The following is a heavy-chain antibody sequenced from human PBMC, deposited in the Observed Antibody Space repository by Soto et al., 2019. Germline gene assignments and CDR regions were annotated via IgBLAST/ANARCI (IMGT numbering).Heavy chain of an antibody. J-gene: IGHJ4*02. D-gene: IGHD3-22*01. Sequence: PSETLSLTCTVSGGSISSSSYYWGWIRQPPGKGLEWIGSIYYSGGTYYNPSLKSRVTISADKSISTAYLQWSSLKASDTAMYYCARGGGRYYYDSSGYAHWGQGTLVTV. CDR1: GGSISSSSYY. CDR3: ARGGGRYYYDSSGYAH. V-gene: IGHV4-39*07. CDR2: IYYSGGT.